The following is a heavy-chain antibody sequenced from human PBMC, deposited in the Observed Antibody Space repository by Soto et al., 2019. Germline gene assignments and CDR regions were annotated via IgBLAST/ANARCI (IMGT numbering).Heavy chain of an antibody. CDR2: INPSGGSP. CDR1: GYTFISHH. D-gene: IGHD6-19*01. V-gene: IGHV1-46*01. Sequence: QVQLVQSGAEVKKPGASVKVSCKASGYTFISHHVHWVRQAPGQGLEWMGKINPSGGSPTYAQNLQGRVTMTRDTSTSTVYMELRSLTSEDTAVYYCARAEAGGMDVWGQGTTVTVSS. J-gene: IGHJ6*02. CDR3: ARAEAGGMDV.